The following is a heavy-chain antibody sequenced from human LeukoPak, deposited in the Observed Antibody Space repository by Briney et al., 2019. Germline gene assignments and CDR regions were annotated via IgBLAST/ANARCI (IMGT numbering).Heavy chain of an antibody. D-gene: IGHD3-22*01. CDR3: ARGRPGNYYDSSRHALDY. J-gene: IGHJ4*02. V-gene: IGHV4-34*01. Sequence: SETLSLTCAVYGGSFSGYYWSWIRQPPGKGLEWIGEINHSGSTNYNPSLKSRVTISVDTSKNQFSLNLSSVTAADTAVYYCARGRPGNYYDSSRHALDYWGQGTLVTVSS. CDR2: INHSGST. CDR1: GGSFSGYY.